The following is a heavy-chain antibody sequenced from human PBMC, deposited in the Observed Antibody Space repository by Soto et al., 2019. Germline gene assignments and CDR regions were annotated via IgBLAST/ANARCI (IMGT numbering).Heavy chain of an antibody. J-gene: IGHJ4*02. CDR3: AKDRSSISCYGFDY. Sequence: GGSLRLSCAASAFTFRNYAMSWVRQAPGKGLEWVSAIGGSGGTTSYADSVKGRFTISRDNSKNTLYLQMNSLRAEDTALYYCAKDRSSISCYGFDYWGQGALVTVSS. CDR1: AFTFRNYA. CDR2: IGGSGGTT. D-gene: IGHD2-2*01. V-gene: IGHV3-23*01.